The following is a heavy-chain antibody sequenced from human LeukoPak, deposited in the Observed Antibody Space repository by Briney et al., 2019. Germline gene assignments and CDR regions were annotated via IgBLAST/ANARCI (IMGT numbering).Heavy chain of an antibody. J-gene: IGHJ4*02. CDR1: GGTFSSYA. CDR2: IIPIFGTA. V-gene: IGHV1-69*05. CDR3: ARPIQALVSSSLGY. Sequence: SVKVSCKASGGTFSSYAISWVRQAPGQGLEWMGGIIPIFGTANYAQKFQGRVTMTRDTSTSTVYMELSSLRSEDTAVYYCARPIQALVSSSLGYWGQGTLVTVSS. D-gene: IGHD6-13*01.